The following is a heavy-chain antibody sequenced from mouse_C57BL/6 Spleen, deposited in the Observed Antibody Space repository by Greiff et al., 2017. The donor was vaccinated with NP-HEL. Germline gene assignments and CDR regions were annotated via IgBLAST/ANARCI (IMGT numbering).Heavy chain of an antibody. Sequence: EVKLEESGGGLVKPGGSLKLSCAASGFTFSSYAMSWVRQTPEKRLEWVATISDGGSYTYYPDNVKGRFTISRDNAKNNLYLQMSHLKSEDTAMYYCARDWGLRRSPYAMDYWGQGTSVTVSS. J-gene: IGHJ4*01. CDR3: ARDWGLRRSPYAMDY. D-gene: IGHD2-4*01. V-gene: IGHV5-4*01. CDR1: GFTFSSYA. CDR2: ISDGGSYT.